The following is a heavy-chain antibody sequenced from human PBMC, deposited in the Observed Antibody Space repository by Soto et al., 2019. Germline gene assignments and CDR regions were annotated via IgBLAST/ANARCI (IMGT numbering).Heavy chain of an antibody. Sequence: EVQLVESGGGLVKPGGSLRLSCAASGFTFSSYSMNWVRQAPGKGLEWVSSISSSSSYIYYADSVKGRFTISRDNSKNSLYLQMNSRRAEDTAVYYCAAPPEDIQRYGSGSYNLYYYYGMDVWGQGTTVTVSS. CDR1: GFTFSSYS. D-gene: IGHD3-10*01. CDR3: AAPPEDIQRYGSGSYNLYYYYGMDV. V-gene: IGHV3-21*01. J-gene: IGHJ6*02. CDR2: ISSSSSYI.